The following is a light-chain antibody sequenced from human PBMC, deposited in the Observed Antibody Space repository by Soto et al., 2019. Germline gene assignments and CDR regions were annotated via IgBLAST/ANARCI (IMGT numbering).Light chain of an antibody. Sequence: ETVLTQSPGTLSLSPGERATLSCRASQTVSNSYVAWYQHKPGQAPRVLIHAASRRDTGIPDRFSGSGFGTEFTLTISRLDPEDFAVYYCQQYGNSPWTFGQGTKVEI. J-gene: IGKJ1*01. CDR1: QTVSNSY. CDR2: AAS. CDR3: QQYGNSPWT. V-gene: IGKV3-20*01.